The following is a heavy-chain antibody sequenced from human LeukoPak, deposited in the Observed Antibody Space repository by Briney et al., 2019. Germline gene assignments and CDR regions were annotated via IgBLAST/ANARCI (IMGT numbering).Heavy chain of an antibody. D-gene: IGHD1-26*01. CDR1: GGSLSTFY. Sequence: SESLALTCPVCGGSLSTFYWSWVRHPAGRGREWIGRIYASGSNDYNPSLKSRVTISVDTSKNQFSLKVIAVTAGDTAVYHFAGESPYRDSGAFAMWGQGTMATVSS. J-gene: IGHJ3*02. CDR3: AGESPYRDSGAFAM. CDR2: IYASGSN. V-gene: IGHV4-4*07.